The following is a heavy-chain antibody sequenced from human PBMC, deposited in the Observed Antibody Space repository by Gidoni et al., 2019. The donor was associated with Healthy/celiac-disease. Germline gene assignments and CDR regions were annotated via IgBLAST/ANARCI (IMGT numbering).Heavy chain of an antibody. Sequence: QVQLVQSGAEVKKPGFSVKVSGKASGGTFSSYTISGVRQAPGQGLDWMGRIIPILGIANYAQKFQGRVTITADKSTSTAYMELSSLRSEDTAVYYCARESTPRGPVDYWGQGTLVTVSS. CDR3: ARESTPRGPVDY. CDR1: GGTFSSYT. CDR2: IIPILGIA. D-gene: IGHD2-15*01. J-gene: IGHJ4*02. V-gene: IGHV1-69*08.